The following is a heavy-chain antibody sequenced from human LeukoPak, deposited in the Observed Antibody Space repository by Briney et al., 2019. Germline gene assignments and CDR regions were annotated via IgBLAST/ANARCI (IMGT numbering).Heavy chain of an antibody. V-gene: IGHV3-23*01. CDR3: ARYVPPTTMATRSFDC. CDR2: IAAGGGGI. D-gene: IGHD4-23*01. Sequence: GGSLRLSCAASGFTFDTYALTWVRQAPGKGLEWVSVIAAGGGGIQYAESVEGRFIISRDNSKKTLYLQMNNLRAEDTGIYYCARYVPPTTMATRSFDCWGQGTLVTVSS. J-gene: IGHJ4*02. CDR1: GFTFDTYA.